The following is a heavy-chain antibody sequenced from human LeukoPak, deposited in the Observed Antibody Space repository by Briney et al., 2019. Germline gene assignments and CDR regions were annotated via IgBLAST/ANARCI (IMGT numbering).Heavy chain of an antibody. CDR3: ARVRYYSISFPFDY. D-gene: IGHD4-11*01. Sequence: SETLSLTCTVSGGSISSYYWSWIRQPPGKGLEWIGYIYYSGSTNYNPSLKSRVTISIDTSKNQFSLKLRSVAAADTAVYFCARVRYYSISFPFDYWGQGTLVTASS. CDR2: IYYSGST. CDR1: GGSISSYY. V-gene: IGHV4-59*01. J-gene: IGHJ4*02.